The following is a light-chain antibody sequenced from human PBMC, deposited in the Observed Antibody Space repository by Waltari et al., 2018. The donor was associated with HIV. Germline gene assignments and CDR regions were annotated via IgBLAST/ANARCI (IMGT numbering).Light chain of an antibody. J-gene: IGKJ3*01. Sequence: EIVLTQSPGTLSLSPGERATLSCRASQLVNNRYIAWYQQKPGHTPRLLMYGASSRATGIPDRFSGSGSGTDFTLTISRLEPEDFAVYYCQQYDTPPFTFGPGTKVDIK. V-gene: IGKV3-20*01. CDR3: QQYDTPPFT. CDR2: GAS. CDR1: QLVNNRY.